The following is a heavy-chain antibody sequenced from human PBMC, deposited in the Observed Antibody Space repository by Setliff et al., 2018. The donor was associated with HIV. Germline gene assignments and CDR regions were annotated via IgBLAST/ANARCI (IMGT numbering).Heavy chain of an antibody. D-gene: IGHD6-13*01. CDR3: ATDPGYSSTWYSESFQH. CDR2: IIPMFVTA. CDR1: GYTFSGYY. J-gene: IGHJ1*01. Sequence: SVKVSCKASGYTFSGYYIHWVRQAPGQGLEWMGGIIPMFVTANYAQKFQGRVTITTDASTSTAYMELSSLRSDDTAMYYCATDPGYSSTWYSESFQHWGQGTVVTVSS. V-gene: IGHV1-69*05.